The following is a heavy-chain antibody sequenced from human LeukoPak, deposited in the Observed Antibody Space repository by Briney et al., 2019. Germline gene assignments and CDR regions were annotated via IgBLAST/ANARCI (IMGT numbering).Heavy chain of an antibody. CDR1: GFTFSSYW. V-gene: IGHV3-74*01. Sequence: GGSLRLSCAASGFTFSSYWMHWVRQGPGKGLVWVSRINSDGNKTTYADSVKGRFTISRDNAKNTLYLQMNSLRAEDTAVYYCARPELPGWSVLSDFWGQGTLVTVSS. D-gene: IGHD2-15*01. CDR3: ARPELPGWSVLSDF. J-gene: IGHJ4*02. CDR2: INSDGNKT.